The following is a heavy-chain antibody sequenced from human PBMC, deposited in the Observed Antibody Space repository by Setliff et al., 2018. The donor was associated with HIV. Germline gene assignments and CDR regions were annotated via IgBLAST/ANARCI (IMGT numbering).Heavy chain of an antibody. CDR2: LHHSGTT. V-gene: IGHV4-38-2*01. J-gene: IGHJ4*02. CDR1: NYSLSSGYY. Sequence: SSETLSLTCAVSNYSLSSGYYWSWVRQPPGKRLEWIATLHHSGTTYYNPSRKSLVTISVDTSKNHFSLNVNSVTAADTAVYSCARYVSSGFYFDFWGQGTLVTVSS. D-gene: IGHD3-22*01. CDR3: ARYVSSGFYFDF.